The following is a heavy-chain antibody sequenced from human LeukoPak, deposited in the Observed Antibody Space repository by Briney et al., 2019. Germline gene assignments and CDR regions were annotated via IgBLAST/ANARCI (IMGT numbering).Heavy chain of an antibody. V-gene: IGHV3-30*03. CDR2: ISHDGNHQ. Sequence: PGRSLRLSCVASGFTFNIHGMHWVRQAPNKGLEWVAVISHDGNHQYYGGSVKGRFTVARDNSKNTLYLQMNSLRAEDTAVYYCARAYDFWSGDTIDYWGQGTLVTVSS. CDR1: GFTFNIHG. CDR3: ARAYDFWSGDTIDY. D-gene: IGHD3-3*01. J-gene: IGHJ4*02.